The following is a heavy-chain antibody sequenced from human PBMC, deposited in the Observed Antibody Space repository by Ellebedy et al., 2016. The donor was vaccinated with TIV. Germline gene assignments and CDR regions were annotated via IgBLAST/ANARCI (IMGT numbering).Heavy chain of an antibody. Sequence: PGGSLRLSCTVSGGSISSYFWSWIRQPPGKGLEWIGYIDYSGNTNYNPSLQSRVTVSVDTSTNQFSLKLTSVTAADTAVYFCARHDPRYYESSGFYYGGWFDPWGQGTLVTVSS. CDR2: IDYSGNT. CDR3: ARHDPRYYESSGFYYGGWFDP. D-gene: IGHD3-22*01. CDR1: GGSISSYF. V-gene: IGHV4-59*08. J-gene: IGHJ5*02.